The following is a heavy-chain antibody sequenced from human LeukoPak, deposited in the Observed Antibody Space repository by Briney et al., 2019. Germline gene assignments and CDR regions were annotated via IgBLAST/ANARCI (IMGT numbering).Heavy chain of an antibody. CDR1: GFTFSSYA. Sequence: PGGSLRLSCAASGFTFSSYAMSWVRQAPGMGLEWVSATSGGGGSTYYADSVKGRFTISRDNSKNTLYLQMNSLRAEDTAVYYCAKDYYYDSSAAFDYWGQGTLATVSS. V-gene: IGHV3-23*01. D-gene: IGHD3-22*01. CDR3: AKDYYYDSSAAFDY. J-gene: IGHJ4*02. CDR2: TSGGGGST.